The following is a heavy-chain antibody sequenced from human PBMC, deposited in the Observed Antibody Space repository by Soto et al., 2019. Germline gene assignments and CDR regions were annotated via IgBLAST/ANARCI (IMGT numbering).Heavy chain of an antibody. CDR1: GFTFSHCW. Sequence: EEHLGESGGGLVQPGGSLRLSCATSGFTFSHCWMSWVRQAPGKGLEWVANINQDGSEQYYVDSVKGRFTVSRDNAKNSLYLEMNNLRADDTAMYYCTQAETGRYSCSGNSYGRDYWGQGTLVTGSS. J-gene: IGHJ4*02. D-gene: IGHD6-19*01. V-gene: IGHV3-7*01. CDR2: INQDGSEQ. CDR3: TQAETGRYSCSGNSYGRDY.